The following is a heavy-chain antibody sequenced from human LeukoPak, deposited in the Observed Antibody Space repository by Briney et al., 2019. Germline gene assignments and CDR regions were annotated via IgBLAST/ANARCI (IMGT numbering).Heavy chain of an antibody. Sequence: PGGSLRLSCAASGFNFDQYAMNWVRQAPGKGLEWVSFISGGGAKTFYADSVKGRFSISRDNSKNTEYLHMNSLRAEDTAIYYCAKCSSSYGNDALDIWGQGTMVTVSS. V-gene: IGHV3-23*01. CDR1: GFNFDQYA. D-gene: IGHD3-16*01. CDR2: ISGGGAKT. CDR3: AKCSSSYGNDALDI. J-gene: IGHJ3*02.